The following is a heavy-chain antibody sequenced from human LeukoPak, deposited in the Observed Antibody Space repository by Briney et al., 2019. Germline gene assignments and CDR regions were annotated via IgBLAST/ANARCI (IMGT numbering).Heavy chain of an antibody. J-gene: IGHJ5*02. Sequence: RGSLRLSCAASGFSFSSYAMHWVRQAPGKGLEWVALIWNDGSNQYYADSVKGRFTISRDDSKNMLYLQMSSLRAEDTAVYYCARDGREYNWFDPWGQGTLVTVSS. D-gene: IGHD3-10*01. CDR3: ARDGREYNWFDP. V-gene: IGHV3-33*01. CDR1: GFSFSSYA. CDR2: IWNDGSNQ.